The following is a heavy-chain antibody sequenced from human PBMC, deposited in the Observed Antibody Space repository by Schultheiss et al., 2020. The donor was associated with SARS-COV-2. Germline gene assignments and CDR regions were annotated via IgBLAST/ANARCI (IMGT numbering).Heavy chain of an antibody. V-gene: IGHV3-23*01. Sequence: GESLKISCAASGFTFSSYAMSWVRQAPGKGLEWVSAISGSGGSTYYADSVKGRFTISRDNSKNTLYLQMNSLRAEDTAVYYCATEAVAGVIYWGQGTLVTVSS. CDR3: ATEAVAGVIY. CDR2: ISGSGGST. J-gene: IGHJ4*02. D-gene: IGHD6-19*01. CDR1: GFTFSSYA.